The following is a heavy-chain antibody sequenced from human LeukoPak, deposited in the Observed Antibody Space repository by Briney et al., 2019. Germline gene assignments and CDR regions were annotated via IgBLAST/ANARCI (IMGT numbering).Heavy chain of an antibody. Sequence: PGGSLRLSCTVSGFTVSSNSMSWVRQAPGKGLEWVSFIYSDNTHYSDSVKGRFTISRDNSKNTLYLQMNSLRAEDTAVYYCASFRYSSGWYPFDYWGQGTLVTVSS. CDR2: IYSDNT. J-gene: IGHJ4*02. CDR1: GFTVSSNS. CDR3: ASFRYSSGWYPFDY. V-gene: IGHV3-53*01. D-gene: IGHD6-19*01.